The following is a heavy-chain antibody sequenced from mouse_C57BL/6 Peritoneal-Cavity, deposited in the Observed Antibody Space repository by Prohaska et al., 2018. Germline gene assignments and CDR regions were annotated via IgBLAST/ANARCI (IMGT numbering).Heavy chain of an antibody. Sequence: GASVKLSCKSTGYTFTGYWIEWVKQRPGHGLERIGEILPGSGSTNYNEKFKGKATFTADTSSNTAYMQLSRLTSDDSATSYCARKGWLLSEYLDDWGTGKTVT. D-gene: IGHD1-1*01. V-gene: IGHV1-9*01. CDR2: ILPGSGST. J-gene: IGHJ1*03. CDR3: ARKGWLLSEYLDD. CDR1: GYTFTGYW.